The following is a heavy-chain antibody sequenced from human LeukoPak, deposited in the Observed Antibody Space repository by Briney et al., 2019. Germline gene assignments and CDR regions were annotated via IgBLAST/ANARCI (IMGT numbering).Heavy chain of an antibody. CDR3: ARASGYCSSTSCHDASDI. J-gene: IGHJ3*02. Sequence: SVKVSCKASGGTFSSYAISWVRQAPGQGLEWMGRIIPIFGIANYAQKFQGRVTITADKSTSTAYMELSSLRSEDTAVYYCARASGYCSSTSCHDASDIWGQGTMVTVSS. CDR2: IIPIFGIA. CDR1: GGTFSSYA. V-gene: IGHV1-69*04. D-gene: IGHD2-2*03.